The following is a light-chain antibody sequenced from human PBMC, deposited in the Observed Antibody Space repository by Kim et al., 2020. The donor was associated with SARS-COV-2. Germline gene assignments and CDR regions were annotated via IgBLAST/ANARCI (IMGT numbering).Light chain of an antibody. Sequence: QLVLTQSPSASASLGASVKLTCTLSSGHSSYAIAWHQQQPEKGPRYLMKLNSDGSHSKGGGIPDRFSGSSSGAERYLTISSLQSEDEADYYCQTWGTGIPYVFGTGTKVTVL. CDR2: LNSDGSH. J-gene: IGLJ1*01. V-gene: IGLV4-69*01. CDR1: SGHSSYA. CDR3: QTWGTGIPYV.